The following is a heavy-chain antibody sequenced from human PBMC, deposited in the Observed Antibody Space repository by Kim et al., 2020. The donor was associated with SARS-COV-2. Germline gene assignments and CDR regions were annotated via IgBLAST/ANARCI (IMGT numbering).Heavy chain of an antibody. CDR3: ARGRELLWFGELTYYYGMDV. CDR2: TYYRSKWYN. V-gene: IGHV6-1*01. CDR1: GDSVSSNSAA. Sequence: SQTLSLTCAISGDSVSSNSAAWNWIRQSPSRGLEWLGRTYYRSKWYNDYAVSVKSGITINPDTSKNQFSLQLNSVTPEDTAVYYCARGRELLWFGELTYYYGMDVWGQGTTVTVSS. J-gene: IGHJ6*02. D-gene: IGHD3-10*01.